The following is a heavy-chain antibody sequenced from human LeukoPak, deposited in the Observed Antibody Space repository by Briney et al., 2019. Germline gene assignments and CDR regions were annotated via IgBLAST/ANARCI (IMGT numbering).Heavy chain of an antibody. CDR3: VKDGDYILFPYAA. CDR1: GFTYSRFW. J-gene: IGHJ5*02. Sequence: PGGSLRLSCTASGFTYSRFWMSWVRQAPGKGLEWVANIKMDGSEKHYVDSVRGRFIISRDNAKNSLYLQMNSLRVEDTAVYYCVKDGDYILFPYAAWGQGTLVTVSS. CDR2: IKMDGSEK. V-gene: IGHV3-7*01. D-gene: IGHD2-2*01.